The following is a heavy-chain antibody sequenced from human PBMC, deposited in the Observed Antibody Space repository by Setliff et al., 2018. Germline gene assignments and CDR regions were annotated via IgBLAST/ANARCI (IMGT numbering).Heavy chain of an antibody. Sequence: SLRLSCVASGFTSDDYDMALVRQAPGKGLEWVAGIKWNGGDRGYADSVRGRFTISRDKAKNSLFLQMNSLRPEDTAVYFCAKENHFWGGYPNYFRLYYLDFWGPGTLVTVSS. CDR2: IKWNGGDR. D-gene: IGHD3-3*02. CDR1: GFTSDDYD. J-gene: IGHJ4*02. CDR3: AKENHFWGGYPNYFRLYYLDF. V-gene: IGHV3-20*04.